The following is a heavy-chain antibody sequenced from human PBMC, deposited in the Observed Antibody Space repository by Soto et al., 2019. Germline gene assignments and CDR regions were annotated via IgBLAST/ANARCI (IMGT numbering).Heavy chain of an antibody. CDR3: ARVTTVTTPWYFDL. V-gene: IGHV3-66*01. J-gene: IGHJ2*01. CDR1: GFTVSDNY. D-gene: IGHD4-4*01. Sequence: GGSLRLSCAAFGFTVSDNYMSWVRQAPGKRLEWVSVIYSSGSTYYPDSVKGRFTISRDNSKNTLYLQMNSLRAEDTAVYYCARVTTVTTPWYFDLWGRGTLVTVSS. CDR2: IYSSGST.